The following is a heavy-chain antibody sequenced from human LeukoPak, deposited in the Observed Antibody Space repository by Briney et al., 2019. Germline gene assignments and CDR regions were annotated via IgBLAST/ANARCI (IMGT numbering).Heavy chain of an antibody. J-gene: IGHJ4*02. D-gene: IGHD2-15*01. CDR1: GFTFSSYW. CDR2: IKQDGSEK. CDR3: ARELVEQYFDY. Sequence: GGSLRLSCAASGFTFSSYWMSWVRRAPGKGLEWVANIKQDGSEKYYVDSVKGRFTISRDNAKNSLYLQMNSLRAEDTAVYYCARELVEQYFDYWGQGTLVTVSS. V-gene: IGHV3-7*03.